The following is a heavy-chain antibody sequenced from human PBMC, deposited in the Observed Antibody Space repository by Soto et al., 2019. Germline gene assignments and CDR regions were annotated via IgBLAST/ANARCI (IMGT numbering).Heavy chain of an antibody. D-gene: IGHD4-17*01. Sequence: GGSLRLSCAASGFTFDDYAMHWVRQAPGKGLEWVSGISCNSSYIYYADLVKGRFTISRDNAKNSLYLQMNSLRAEVTALYYCARAPGPYDYGDPDDAFDTWGQGTMVTVSS. J-gene: IGHJ3*02. V-gene: IGHV3-9*01. CDR3: ARAPGPYDYGDPDDAFDT. CDR1: GFTFDDYA. CDR2: ISCNSSYI.